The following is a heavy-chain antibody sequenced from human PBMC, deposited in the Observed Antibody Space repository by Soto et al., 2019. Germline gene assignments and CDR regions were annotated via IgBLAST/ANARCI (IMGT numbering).Heavy chain of an antibody. CDR1: GYTFTSYA. J-gene: IGHJ6*02. Sequence: GASVKVSCKASGYTFTSYAMHWVRQAPGQRLEWMGWINAGNGNTKYSQKFQGRVTITRDTSASTAYMELSSLRSEDTAVYYCARTVAPGMVRGVIEYYYYYYGMDVWGQGTTVTVSS. CDR2: INAGNGNT. CDR3: ARTVAPGMVRGVIEYYYYYYGMDV. D-gene: IGHD3-10*01. V-gene: IGHV1-3*01.